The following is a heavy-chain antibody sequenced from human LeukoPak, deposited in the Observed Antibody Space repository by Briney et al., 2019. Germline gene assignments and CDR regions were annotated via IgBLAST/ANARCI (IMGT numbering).Heavy chain of an antibody. CDR2: IIPIFGIA. V-gene: IGHV1-69*04. D-gene: IGHD3-9*01. J-gene: IGHJ5*02. CDR3: ARDLLDILTGLPAWP. CDR1: GGTFSSYA. Sequence: ASVKVSCKAPGGTFSSYAISWVRQAPGQGLEWMGRIIPIFGIANYAQKFQGRVTITADKSTSTAYMELSSLRSEDTAVYYCARDLLDILTGLPAWPWGQGTLVTVSS.